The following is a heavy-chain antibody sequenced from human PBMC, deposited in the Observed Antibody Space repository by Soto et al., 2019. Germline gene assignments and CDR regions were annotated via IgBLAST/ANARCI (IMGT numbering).Heavy chain of an antibody. J-gene: IGHJ4*02. D-gene: IGHD3-9*01. V-gene: IGHV4-59*01. CDR3: ARDKHIRYFDAYYFDY. CDR1: SGSISSYY. Sequence: WETLSLTCTVSSGSISSYYWSWIRQPPGKGLEWIGYIYYSGSTNYNPSLKSRVTISVDTSKNQFSLKLSSVTAADTAVYYCARDKHIRYFDAYYFDYWGQGTLVTVSS. CDR2: IYYSGST.